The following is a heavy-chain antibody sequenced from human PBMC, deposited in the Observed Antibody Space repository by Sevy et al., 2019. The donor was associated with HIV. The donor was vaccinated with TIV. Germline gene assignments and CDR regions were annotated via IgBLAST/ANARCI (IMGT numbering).Heavy chain of an antibody. D-gene: IGHD3-22*01. CDR3: ARTLRGNFDSRASAFDI. V-gene: IGHV4-38-2*01. Sequence: SETLSLTCAVSGYSIRSDDYWVGIRQPPGKGLEWIRNIFHSGSTYYNPSLKSRVSVSVDTSMNQFSLKLNSVTAADTAVYYCARTLRGNFDSRASAFDIWGQRTMVTVSS. CDR2: IFHSGST. J-gene: IGHJ3*02. CDR1: GYSIRSDDY.